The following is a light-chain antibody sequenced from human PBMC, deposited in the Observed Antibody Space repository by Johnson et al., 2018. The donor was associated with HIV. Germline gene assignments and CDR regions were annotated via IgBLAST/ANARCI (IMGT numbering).Light chain of an antibody. V-gene: IGLV1-51*01. CDR1: SSNMGNNY. CDR3: GTWDSSLSSYV. CDR2: DNN. Sequence: QAVLTQPPSVSAAPRQRVTISCSGNSSNMGNNYVSCYQQVPGTAPKLLIYDNNKRPSGIPGRFSGSKSGTSATLGITGLQTGDEADYYCGTWDSSLSSYVFGIGTKGTGL. J-gene: IGLJ1*01.